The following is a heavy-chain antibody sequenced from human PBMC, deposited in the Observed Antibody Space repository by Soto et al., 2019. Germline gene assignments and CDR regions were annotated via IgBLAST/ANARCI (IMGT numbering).Heavy chain of an antibody. CDR2: MNPNSGNT. CDR1: GYTFTSYD. D-gene: IGHD6-13*01. Sequence: QVQLVQSGAEVKKPGASVKVSCKASGYTFTSYDINWVRQATGQGLEWMGWMNPNSGNTGYAQKFQGRVTMTRNTSISTAYMELSSLRSEDTAVYYCARKGGEQLVRGNYYYYMDVWGKGTTVTVSS. J-gene: IGHJ6*03. V-gene: IGHV1-8*01. CDR3: ARKGGEQLVRGNYYYYMDV.